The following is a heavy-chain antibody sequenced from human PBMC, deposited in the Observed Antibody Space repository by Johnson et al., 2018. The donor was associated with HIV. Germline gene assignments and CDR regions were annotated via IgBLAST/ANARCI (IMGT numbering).Heavy chain of an antibody. Sequence: VQLVESGGGLVQPGGSLRLSCAASGFTFSSYAMSWVRQAAGKGLEWVGFIRSKAYGGTTEYAASLKGRFTISRDDSQNIAYLQMNSLKTEDTAMYYCTGGRDLRAFDIWGQGTMVTVSS. J-gene: IGHJ3*02. D-gene: IGHD2-21*02. V-gene: IGHV3-49*04. CDR3: TGGRDLRAFDI. CDR2: IRSKAYGGTT. CDR1: GFTFSSYA.